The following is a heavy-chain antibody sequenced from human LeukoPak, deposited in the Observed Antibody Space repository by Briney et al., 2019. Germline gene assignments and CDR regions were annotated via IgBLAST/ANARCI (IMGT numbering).Heavy chain of an antibody. J-gene: IGHJ4*02. CDR2: IYTSGST. Sequence: PSQTLSLTCSVSGGSISSGSYYWSWIRQPAGTGLEWIGRIYTSGSTNYNPSLKSRVTISVDTSKNRFSLKLSSVTAADTAVYYCARDQIADHSGYDWDPFDYWGQGTLVTVSS. CDR1: GGSISSGSYY. CDR3: ARDQIADHSGYDWDPFDY. V-gene: IGHV4-61*02. D-gene: IGHD5-12*01.